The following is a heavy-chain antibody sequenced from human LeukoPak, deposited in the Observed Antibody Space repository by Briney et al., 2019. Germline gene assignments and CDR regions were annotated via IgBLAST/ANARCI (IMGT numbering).Heavy chain of an antibody. D-gene: IGHD6-19*01. V-gene: IGHV3-48*02. CDR3: ARGLAPGIAVAGTAARSLGY. Sequence: GGSLRLSCAASGFTFSSYSMNWVCLAPGQGQEWVSYISSSSSTIYYADSVKGRFTISRDNAKNSLYLQMNSLRDEDTAVYYCARGLAPGIAVAGTAARSLGYWGQGTLVTVSS. CDR1: GFTFSSYS. CDR2: ISSSSSTI. J-gene: IGHJ4*02.